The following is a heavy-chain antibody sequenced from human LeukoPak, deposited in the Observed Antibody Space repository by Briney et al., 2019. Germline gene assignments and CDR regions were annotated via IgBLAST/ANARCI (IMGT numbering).Heavy chain of an antibody. CDR1: GYTFTSYG. CDR3: ARVRVSVSSGSGVLDY. D-gene: IGHD6-19*01. V-gene: IGHV1-18*01. CDR2: ISAYNGNT. J-gene: IGHJ4*02. Sequence: ASVKVSCKASGYTFTSYGISWVRQAPGQGLEWMGWISAYNGNTNYAQKLQGRVTMTTDTSTSTAYMELRSLRSDDTAVYYCARVRVSVSSGSGVLDYWGQGTLVTVSS.